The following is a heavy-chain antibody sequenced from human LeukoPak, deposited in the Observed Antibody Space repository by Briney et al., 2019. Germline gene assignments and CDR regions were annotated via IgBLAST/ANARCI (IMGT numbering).Heavy chain of an antibody. CDR2: IIPIFGTA. Sequence: GASVKVSCKASGGTFSSYAISWVRQAPGQGLEWMGGIIPIFGTANYAQKFQGRVTITGDESTSTAYMELSSLRSEDTAVYYCARARAPATVGYCSGGSCYEDNWGQGTLVTVSS. CDR3: ARARAPATVGYCSGGSCYEDN. J-gene: IGHJ4*02. CDR1: GGTFSSYA. V-gene: IGHV1-69*13. D-gene: IGHD2-15*01.